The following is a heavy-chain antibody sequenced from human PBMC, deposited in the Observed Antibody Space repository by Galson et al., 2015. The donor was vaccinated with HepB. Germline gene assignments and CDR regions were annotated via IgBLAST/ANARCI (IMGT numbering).Heavy chain of an antibody. D-gene: IGHD4-11*01. CDR2: IIPILDIA. CDR3: AIVDYSSSFYYYYGMDV. V-gene: IGHV1-69*02. J-gene: IGHJ6*02. CDR1: GVTFSSYT. Sequence: SVKVSCKASGVTFSSYTISWVRQAPGQGLEYMGKIIPILDIANLTQKFQGRVTISADKSTTTAYMVLSSLRSEDTAVYYCAIVDYSSSFYYYYGMDVWGQGTTVTVSS.